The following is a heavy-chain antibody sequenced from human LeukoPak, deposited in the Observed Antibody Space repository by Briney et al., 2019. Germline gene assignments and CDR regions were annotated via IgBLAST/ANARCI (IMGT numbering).Heavy chain of an antibody. CDR2: ISAYNGNT. J-gene: IGHJ4*02. CDR1: GYTFTSYG. CDR3: AKANYDILTGYFEAFDY. Sequence: GASVKVSCKASGYTFTSYGINWVRQAPGQGLEWMGWISAYNGNTNYAQKLQGRVTMTTDTSTSTAYMELRSLRSDDTAVYYCAKANYDILTGYFEAFDYWGRGTLVTVS. V-gene: IGHV1-18*01. D-gene: IGHD3-9*01.